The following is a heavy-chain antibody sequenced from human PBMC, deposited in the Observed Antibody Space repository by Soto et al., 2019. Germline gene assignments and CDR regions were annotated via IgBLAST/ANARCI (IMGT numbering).Heavy chain of an antibody. D-gene: IGHD6-13*01. V-gene: IGHV3-33*01. Sequence: HPGGSLRLSCAASGFTFSSYGMHWVRQAPGKGLEWVAVIWYDGSNKYYADSVKGRFTISRDNSKNTLYLQMNSLRAEDTAVYYCARDTPPASPGRAAAGKFYYYGMDVWGQGTTVTFSS. CDR1: GFTFSSYG. J-gene: IGHJ6*02. CDR2: IWYDGSNK. CDR3: ARDTPPASPGRAAAGKFYYYGMDV.